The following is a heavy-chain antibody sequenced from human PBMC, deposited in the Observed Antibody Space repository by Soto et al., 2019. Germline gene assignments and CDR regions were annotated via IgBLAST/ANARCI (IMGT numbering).Heavy chain of an antibody. CDR2: IFSDNER. CDR3: ARMNVDSYQFYYAMDV. D-gene: IGHD4-17*01. V-gene: IGHV2-26*01. J-gene: IGHJ6*02. CDR1: GFSLTTGKMG. Sequence: SGPTLVNPTETLTLTCTVSGFSLTTGKMGVSWIRQPPGKALEWLAHIFSDNERSYSTSLQGGLTISKDTSGSQVVLSMTNVDPVDTATYYCARMNVDSYQFYYAMDVWGQGTTVTVS.